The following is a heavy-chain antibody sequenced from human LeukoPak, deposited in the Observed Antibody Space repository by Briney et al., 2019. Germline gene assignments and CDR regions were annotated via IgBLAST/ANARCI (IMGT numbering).Heavy chain of an antibody. V-gene: IGHV3-23*01. CDR2: ISGSGGST. D-gene: IGHD1-26*01. J-gene: IGHJ4*02. CDR3: AKQGVLVGPEY. CDR1: GFTFNSYA. Sequence: GGSLRLSCAASGFTFNSYAMSWVRQAPGKGLEWVSCISGSGGSTYHADSVKGRFTISRDNSKNTLYLQMNSLRADDTAVYYCAKQGVLVGPEYWGQGILVTVSS.